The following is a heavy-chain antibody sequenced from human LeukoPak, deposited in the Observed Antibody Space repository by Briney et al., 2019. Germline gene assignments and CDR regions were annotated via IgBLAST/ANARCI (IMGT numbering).Heavy chain of an antibody. J-gene: IGHJ4*02. CDR2: IIPIFGTA. D-gene: IGHD6-19*01. Sequence: SVKVSCKASGGTFSSYAISWVRQAPGQGLEWMGGIIPIFGTASYAQKFQGRVTITADESTSTAYMELSSLRSEDTAVYYCARANRQWLVRGGFDYWGQGTLVTVSS. CDR3: ARANRQWLVRGGFDY. V-gene: IGHV1-69*13. CDR1: GGTFSSYA.